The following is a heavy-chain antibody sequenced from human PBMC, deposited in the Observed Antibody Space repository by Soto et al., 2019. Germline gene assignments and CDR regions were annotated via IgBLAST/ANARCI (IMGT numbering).Heavy chain of an antibody. CDR3: ARGPRGSGWPGTYYYYYMDV. CDR1: GYSFTSYW. Sequence: GESLKISCKGSGYSFTSYWIGWVRQMPGKGLEWMGIIYPGDSDTRYSPSFQGQVTISADKSISTAYLQWSSPKASDTAMYYCARGPRGSGWPGTYYYYYMDVWGKGTTVTVSS. V-gene: IGHV5-51*01. J-gene: IGHJ6*03. CDR2: IYPGDSDT. D-gene: IGHD6-19*01.